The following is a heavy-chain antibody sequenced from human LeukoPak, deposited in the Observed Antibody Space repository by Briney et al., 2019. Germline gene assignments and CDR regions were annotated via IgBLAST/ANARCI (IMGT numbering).Heavy chain of an antibody. J-gene: IGHJ3*02. V-gene: IGHV3-48*01. CDR2: ISSSSSTI. Sequence: WGSLRLSCAASGFTFSSYSINWVRQAPGKGLEWVSYISSSSSTIYYADSVKGRFTISRDNAKNSLYLQMNSLRAEDTAVYYCARGGSGSYLYFDIWGQGTMVTVSS. D-gene: IGHD1-26*01. CDR3: ARGGSGSYLYFDI. CDR1: GFTFSSYS.